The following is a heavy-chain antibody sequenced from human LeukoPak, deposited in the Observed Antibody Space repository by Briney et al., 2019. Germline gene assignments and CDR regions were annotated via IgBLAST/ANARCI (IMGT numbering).Heavy chain of an antibody. CDR3: ARDGFLEWLLYSYYFDY. Sequence: RGSLRLSCAASGFTFSSYAMNWVRQAPGKGLEWVSYISSGSSTMNYADSVKGRFTISRDNAKNSLYLQMNSLRVEDTAVYYCARDGFLEWLLYSYYFDYWGQGTLVTVSS. J-gene: IGHJ4*02. D-gene: IGHD3-3*01. CDR1: GFTFSSYA. CDR2: ISSGSSTM. V-gene: IGHV3-48*01.